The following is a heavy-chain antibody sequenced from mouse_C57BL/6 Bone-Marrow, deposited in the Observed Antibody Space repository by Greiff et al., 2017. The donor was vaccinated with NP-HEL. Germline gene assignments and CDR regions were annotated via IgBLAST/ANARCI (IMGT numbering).Heavy chain of an antibody. D-gene: IGHD2-2*01. CDR3: ARGPMVTTDYYAMDY. J-gene: IGHJ4*01. CDR1: GFTFSSYA. Sequence: EVQRVESGGGLVKPGGSLKLSCAASGFTFSSYAMSWVRQTPEKRLEWVATISDGGSYTYYPDNVKGRFTISRDNAKNNLYLQMSHLKSEDTAMYYCARGPMVTTDYYAMDYWGQGTSVTVSS. V-gene: IGHV5-4*01. CDR2: ISDGGSYT.